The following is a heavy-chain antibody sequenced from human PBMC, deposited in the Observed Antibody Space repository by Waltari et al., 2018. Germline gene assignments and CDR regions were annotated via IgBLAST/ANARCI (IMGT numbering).Heavy chain of an antibody. J-gene: IGHJ1*01. CDR1: GGSISTNYN. D-gene: IGHD4-17*01. CDR2: MKYGGTS. V-gene: IGHV4-39*01. Sequence: QLQLQESGPGLVKPSETLSLTCTVSGGSISTNYNWGWIRQPPGKGLEWMGNMKYGGTSFYNPSLKSRVTIYLDTSKNQFSLRLSSVGAADTAVYFCGRIAFGDDGGYFQHWGQGTLVTVSS. CDR3: GRIAFGDDGGYFQH.